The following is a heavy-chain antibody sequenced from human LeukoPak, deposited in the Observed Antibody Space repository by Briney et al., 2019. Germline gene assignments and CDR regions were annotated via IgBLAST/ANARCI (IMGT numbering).Heavy chain of an antibody. CDR1: GFTFSTSA. Sequence: GGSLRLSCAASGFTFSTSAVSWVRQAPGKGLEWVSSVSKRGLGTYYADSVKGRFTISRDNSKNTLYLQMNSLRAEDTAVYYCAKDWQWEIDRCYYYGMDVWGQGTTVTVSS. V-gene: IGHV3-23*01. CDR3: AKDWQWEIDRCYYYGMDV. J-gene: IGHJ6*02. D-gene: IGHD1-26*01. CDR2: VSKRGLGT.